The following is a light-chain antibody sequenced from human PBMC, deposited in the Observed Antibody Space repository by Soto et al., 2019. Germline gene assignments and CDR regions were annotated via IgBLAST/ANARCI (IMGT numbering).Light chain of an antibody. V-gene: IGKV3-15*01. CDR2: GAS. CDR3: QQYHNWPIT. CDR1: QSISGN. J-gene: IGKJ5*01. Sequence: EIVMTQSPASLSVSPVERATLSCRASQSISGNLAWYQQKSGQAPRLLIYGASRATGIPARFSGSGSGTEFTLTISSLQSEDFAVYYCQQYHNWPITFGQGTRLEIK.